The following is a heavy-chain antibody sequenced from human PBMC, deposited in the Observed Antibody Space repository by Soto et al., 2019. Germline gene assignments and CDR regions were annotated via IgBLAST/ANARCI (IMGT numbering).Heavy chain of an antibody. CDR1: GYSFTSYW. CDR2: IGPSDSYT. J-gene: IGHJ4*02. D-gene: IGHD2-2*01. V-gene: IGHV5-10-1*01. CDR3: ARHSSKTHTPDY. Sequence: GESLKISCKGSGYSFTSYWISWVRQMPGKGLEWMGRIGPSDSYTNYSPSFQGHVTISADKSISTAYLQWSSLKASDTAMYYCARHSSKTHTPDYWGQGTLVTVSS.